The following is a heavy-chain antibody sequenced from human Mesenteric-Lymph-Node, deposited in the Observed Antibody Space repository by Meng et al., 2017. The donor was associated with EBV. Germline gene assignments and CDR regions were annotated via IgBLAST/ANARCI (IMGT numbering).Heavy chain of an antibody. CDR3: VSLSIVGASSYADY. Sequence: QLQLQESGPGLVKPSETLSLTCTVSGGSTRSSTYYWGWIRQPPGKGLEWIGSIYYTGSTYYNPSLKSRVTIFVDTSKNQFSLKLSSVTAADTAVYYCVSLSIVGASSYADYWGQGILVTVSS. CDR1: GGSTRSSTYY. D-gene: IGHD1-26*01. CDR2: IYYTGST. V-gene: IGHV4-39*01. J-gene: IGHJ4*02.